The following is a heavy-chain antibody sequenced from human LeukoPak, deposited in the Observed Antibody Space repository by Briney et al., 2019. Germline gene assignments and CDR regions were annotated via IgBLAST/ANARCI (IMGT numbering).Heavy chain of an antibody. CDR1: GFNIGNYA. D-gene: IGHD6-19*01. V-gene: IGHV3-23*01. CDR3: AKDAPLSVAVDH. J-gene: IGHJ4*02. Sequence: PGGSLRLSCAASGFNIGNYAMSWVRQAPGKGLEWVSLINDNGESTYYADSVKGRFAISRDNSKNTLYLQMNSLRAEDTAVYYCAKDAPLSVAVDHWGQGTLVTVSS. CDR2: INDNGEST.